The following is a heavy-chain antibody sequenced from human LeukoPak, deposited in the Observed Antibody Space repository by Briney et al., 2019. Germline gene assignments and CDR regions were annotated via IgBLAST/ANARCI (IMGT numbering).Heavy chain of an antibody. CDR2: IKSKTDGGTI. D-gene: IGHD1-26*01. J-gene: IGHJ4*02. CDR1: GFTFSNAW. CDR3: TTYPGATSRDYFDY. V-gene: IGHV3-15*01. Sequence: PGGSLRLSCAASGFTFSNAWVRWVRQAPGKGLEWVGRIKSKTDGGTIDYAAPVKGRFTISRDDSKNTLYLQMNSLKTEDTAVYYCTTYPGATSRDYFDYWGQGTLVTVSS.